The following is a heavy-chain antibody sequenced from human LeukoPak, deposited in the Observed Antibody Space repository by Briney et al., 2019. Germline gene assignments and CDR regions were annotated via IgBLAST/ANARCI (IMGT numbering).Heavy chain of an antibody. V-gene: IGHV3-23*01. CDR2: ISGSGGST. CDR1: GFTFSSYA. Sequence: SGGSLRLSCAASGFTFSSYAMSWVRQAPGKGLEWVSAISGSGGSTYYVDSVKGRFTISRDNSKNTLYLQMNSLRAEDTAVYYCAGGAATQWLGDFDYWGQGTLVTVSS. J-gene: IGHJ4*02. D-gene: IGHD6-19*01. CDR3: AGGAATQWLGDFDY.